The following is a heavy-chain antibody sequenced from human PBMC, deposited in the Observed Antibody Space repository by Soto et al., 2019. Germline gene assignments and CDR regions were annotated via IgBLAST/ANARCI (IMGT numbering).Heavy chain of an antibody. CDR3: AKGPYYDSSGYYQFDY. V-gene: IGHV3-23*01. J-gene: IGHJ4*02. CDR2: TSGSGGST. D-gene: IGHD3-22*01. Sequence: QPGGSLRLSCAASGFTFSSYAMSWVRQAPGKGLEWVSATSGSGGSTYYADSVKGRFTISRDNSKNTLYLQMNSLRAEDTAVYYCAKGPYYDSSGYYQFDYWGQGTLVTVSS. CDR1: GFTFSSYA.